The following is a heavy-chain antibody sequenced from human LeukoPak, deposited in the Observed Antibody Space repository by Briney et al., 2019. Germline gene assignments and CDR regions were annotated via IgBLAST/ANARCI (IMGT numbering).Heavy chain of an antibody. CDR1: GGSFSGYY. V-gene: IGHV4-34*01. D-gene: IGHD5-18*01. CDR3: ARGRIQLWT. J-gene: IGHJ5*02. Sequence: PSVTLSLTCAVYGGSFSGYYWSWIRQPPGKGLEWIGEINHSGSTNYNPSLKSRVTISVDTSKNQFSLKLSSVTAADTAVYYCARGRIQLWTWGQGTLVTVSS. CDR2: INHSGST.